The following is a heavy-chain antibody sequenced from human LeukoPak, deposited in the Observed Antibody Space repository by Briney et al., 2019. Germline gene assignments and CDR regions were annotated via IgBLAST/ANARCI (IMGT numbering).Heavy chain of an antibody. V-gene: IGHV4-59*12. Sequence: NPSETLSLTFTVSGGSISSYYWSWIRQPPGKGLEWIGYIYYSGSTNYNPSLKSRVTISVDTSKNQFSLKLSSVTAADTAVYYCARDGGWELLRWSNFGGGGLDPWGQGTLVTVSS. CDR1: GGSISSYY. J-gene: IGHJ5*02. CDR3: ARDGGWELLRWSNFGGGGLDP. CDR2: IYYSGST. D-gene: IGHD1-26*01.